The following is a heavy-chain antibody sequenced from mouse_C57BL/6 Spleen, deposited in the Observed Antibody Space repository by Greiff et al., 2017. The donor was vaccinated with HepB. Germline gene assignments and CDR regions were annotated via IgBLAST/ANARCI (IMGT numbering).Heavy chain of an antibody. V-gene: IGHV5-17*01. CDR1: GFTFSDYG. D-gene: IGHD2-14*01. Sequence: EVQLVESGAGLVKPGGSLKLSCAASGFTFSDYGMHWVRQAPEKGLEWVAYISSDSSTIYYADTVKGRFTISRDNAKNTLYLQMTSLRSEDTAMYYGARPGTGYAVDYWRQGTSATVAS. J-gene: IGHJ4*01. CDR3: ARPGTGYAVDY. CDR2: ISSDSSTI.